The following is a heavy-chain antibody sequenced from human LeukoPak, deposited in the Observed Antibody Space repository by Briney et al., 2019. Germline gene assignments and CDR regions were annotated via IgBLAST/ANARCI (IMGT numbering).Heavy chain of an antibody. CDR3: AGQPPTYYQDSSGYHAYYYFMDV. D-gene: IGHD3-22*01. CDR2: VYHSGST. V-gene: IGHV4-39*01. Sequence: PSETLSLTCTVSGGSISGGHYYWGWIRQPPGKGLEWIVNVYHSGSTHYNPSLKSRVTISVDTSKNQFSLKLNSVTAADTAVYYCAGQPPTYYQDSSGYHAYYYFMDVWGTGTAVTISS. CDR1: GGSISGGHYY. J-gene: IGHJ6*03.